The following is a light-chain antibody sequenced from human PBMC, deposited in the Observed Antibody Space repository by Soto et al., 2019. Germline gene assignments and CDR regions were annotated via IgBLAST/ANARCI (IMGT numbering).Light chain of an antibody. CDR1: QSINTW. Sequence: DIERTQPPSSLSASLGARLSITCRASQSINTWLAWYQKKPGKAPELLIYEASSLHSGVPSRFSGSGSGTDFTLTISSLQPEDFAVYYCQQANSFPLTFGGGTKVDIK. V-gene: IGKV1-12*01. J-gene: IGKJ4*01. CDR3: QQANSFPLT. CDR2: EAS.